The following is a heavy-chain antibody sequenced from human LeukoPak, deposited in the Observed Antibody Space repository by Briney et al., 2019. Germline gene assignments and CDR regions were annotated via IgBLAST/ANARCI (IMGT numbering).Heavy chain of an antibody. CDR1: GFKFDDYA. V-gene: IGHV3-49*03. D-gene: IGHD2-15*01. J-gene: IGHJ3*01. CDR3: SRDFMVVAAHNGFDV. CDR2: IRSKAYSGTT. Sequence: PGGSLRLSCSASGFKFDDYAINWFRQAPGKGLEWVALIRSKAYSGTTEYAASVKGRFTMSRDDSKSIAYLQMSSLKTEDTAKYDCSRDFMVVAAHNGFDVWGQGTAVTVSS.